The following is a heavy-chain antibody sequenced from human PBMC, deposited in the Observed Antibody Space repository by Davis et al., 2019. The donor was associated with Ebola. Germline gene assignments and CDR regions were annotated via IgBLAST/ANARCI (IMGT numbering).Heavy chain of an antibody. Sequence: SETLSLTCTVSGGSISSYYWSWIRQPPGKGLEWIGYIYYSGSTNYNPSLKSRVTISVDTSKNQFSLKLSSVTAADTAVYYCASRASGWYGWEMDVWGQGTTVTVSS. CDR2: IYYSGST. CDR1: GGSISSYY. D-gene: IGHD6-19*01. V-gene: IGHV4-59*01. J-gene: IGHJ6*02. CDR3: ASRASGWYGWEMDV.